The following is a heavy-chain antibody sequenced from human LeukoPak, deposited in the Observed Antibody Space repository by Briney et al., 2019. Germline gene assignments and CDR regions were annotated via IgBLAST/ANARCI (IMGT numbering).Heavy chain of an antibody. CDR2: ISDSGGST. CDR1: GFSLSRYA. J-gene: IGHJ4*02. Sequence: QPGASLRLSCAVSGFSLSRYAMSWVRKAPGKGLEWVSAISDSGGSTYYAASVKGRFTISRDNSRNTLYLQMNTLRAEDTAVYYCAKCRGSSWSDYFDYWGQGTLVTVSS. V-gene: IGHV3-23*01. D-gene: IGHD6-13*01. CDR3: AKCRGSSWSDYFDY.